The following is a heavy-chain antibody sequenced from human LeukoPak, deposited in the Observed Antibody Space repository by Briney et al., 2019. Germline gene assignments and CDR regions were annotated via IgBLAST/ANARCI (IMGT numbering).Heavy chain of an antibody. CDR2: INPHSGGT. CDR1: GYTFTGYY. CDR3: ARWRLDYGGDSPP. D-gene: IGHD4-17*01. J-gene: IGHJ5*02. V-gene: IGHV1-2*02. Sequence: ASVKVSCKASGYTFTGYYMHWVRQAPGQGLEWMGWINPHSGGTNYAQKFQGRVTMTRDTSISTAYMELSSLRSDDTAVYYCARWRLDYGGDSPPWGQGTLVTVSS.